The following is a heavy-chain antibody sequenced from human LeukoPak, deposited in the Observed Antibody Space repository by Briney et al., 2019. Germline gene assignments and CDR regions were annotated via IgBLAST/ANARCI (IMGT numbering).Heavy chain of an antibody. D-gene: IGHD5-12*01. CDR1: GGSISSGGYY. J-gene: IGHJ5*02. CDR2: IYYSGST. V-gene: IGHV4-31*03. CDR3: ARGAYSGSDSNWFDP. Sequence: PSQTLSLTCTVSGGSISSGGYYWSWIRQHPGKGLEWIGYIYYSGSTYYNPSLKSRVTISVDTSKNQFSLKLSSVTAADTAVYYCARGAYSGSDSNWFDPWGQGTLVTVSS.